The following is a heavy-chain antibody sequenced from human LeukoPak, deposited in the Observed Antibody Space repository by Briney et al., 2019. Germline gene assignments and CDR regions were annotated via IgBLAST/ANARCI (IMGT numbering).Heavy chain of an antibody. CDR2: IYSGGST. Sequence: GGSLRLSCAASGFTVSSNYMSWVRQAPGKGLEWVSVIYSGGSTYYADSVKGRFTISRDNSKNTLYLQMNSLKTEDTAVYYCASGDSGDFDYWGQGTLVTVSS. V-gene: IGHV3-53*01. J-gene: IGHJ4*02. CDR1: GFTVSSNY. D-gene: IGHD7-27*01. CDR3: ASGDSGDFDY.